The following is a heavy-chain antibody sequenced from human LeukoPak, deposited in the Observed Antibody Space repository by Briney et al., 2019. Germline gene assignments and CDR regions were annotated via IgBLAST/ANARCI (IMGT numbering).Heavy chain of an antibody. CDR3: AKLGSYSGSYYRDY. J-gene: IGHJ4*02. Sequence: GGSLRLSCAASGFTFSSYGMHWVRQAPGKGLEWVAVISYDGSNKCYADSVKGRFTISRDNSKNTLYLQMNSLRAEDTAVYYCAKLGSYSGSYYRDYWGQGTLVTVSS. V-gene: IGHV3-30*18. CDR1: GFTFSSYG. CDR2: ISYDGSNK. D-gene: IGHD1-26*01.